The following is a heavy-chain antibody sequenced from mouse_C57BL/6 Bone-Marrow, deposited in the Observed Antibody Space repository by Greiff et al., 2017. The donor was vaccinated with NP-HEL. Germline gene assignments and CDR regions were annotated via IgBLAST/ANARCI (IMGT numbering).Heavy chain of an antibody. CDR3: ARGGFPYAMDY. CDR1: GYTFTSYH. J-gene: IGHJ4*01. Sequence: QVQLQQSGAELVRPGASVKMSCKASGYTFTSYHMHWVKQTPRQGLEWIGAIYPGNGDTSYNQKFKGTATLTVDKSSSKAYMQLSSLTSEDSAVYFCARGGFPYAMDYWGQGTSVTVSS. V-gene: IGHV1-12*01. CDR2: IYPGNGDT.